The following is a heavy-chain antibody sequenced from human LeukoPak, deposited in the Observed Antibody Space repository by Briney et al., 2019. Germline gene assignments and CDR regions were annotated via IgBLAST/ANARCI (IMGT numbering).Heavy chain of an antibody. D-gene: IGHD5-24*01. V-gene: IGHV3-66*01. CDR3: ARDRGFEGGDGYNLDAFDI. CDR2: IYSGGST. J-gene: IGHJ3*02. Sequence: PGGSLRLSCAASGFTVSSNYMSWVRQAPGKGLEWVSVIYSGGSTHYADSVKGRFTISRDNSKNTLYLQMNSLRAEDTAVYYCARDRGFEGGDGYNLDAFDIWGQGTMVTVSS. CDR1: GFTVSSNY.